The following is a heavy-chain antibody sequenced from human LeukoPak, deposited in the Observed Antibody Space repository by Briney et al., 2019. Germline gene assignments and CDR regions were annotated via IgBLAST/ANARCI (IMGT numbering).Heavy chain of an antibody. Sequence: GGSLRLSCAASVFTFSSYGMHELRQAPGKELEGVAFRRYDGSNKYYSDAVKGRFTISRDNSKNTLYLQMNSLRAEDTAVYYCAHSGYPGWFDPWGQGTLVTVSS. V-gene: IGHV3-30*02. CDR1: VFTFSSYG. D-gene: IGHD3-10*01. CDR3: AHSGYPGWFDP. CDR2: RRYDGSNK. J-gene: IGHJ5*02.